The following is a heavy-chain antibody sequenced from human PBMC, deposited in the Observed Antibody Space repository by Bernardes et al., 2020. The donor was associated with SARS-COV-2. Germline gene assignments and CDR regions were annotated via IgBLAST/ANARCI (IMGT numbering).Heavy chain of an antibody. D-gene: IGHD3-10*01. J-gene: IGHJ4*02. Sequence: GGSLRLSCATSKFTFSSYGMHWFRQAPGKGLEWVAVISYDGKIDYYADSVKGRFTISRDNSKNTLYLHMNSLRAEDTAVYYCAKISAATVSGSYYPFDSWGQGTLVTVSS. CDR2: ISYDGKID. V-gene: IGHV3-30*18. CDR3: AKISAATVSGSYYPFDS. CDR1: KFTFSSYG.